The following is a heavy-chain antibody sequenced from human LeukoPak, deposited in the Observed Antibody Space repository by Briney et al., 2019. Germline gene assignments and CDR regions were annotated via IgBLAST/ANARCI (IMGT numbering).Heavy chain of an antibody. D-gene: IGHD3-22*01. CDR2: IYSGGST. V-gene: IGHV3-66*01. CDR1: RFTVSSNY. CDR3: AKEGETYYYDRSGYEEMDY. Sequence: PGGSLRLSCAASRFTVSSNYMTWVRQAAGKGLEWVSVIYSGGSTYYADSVKGRFTISRDNSKNTLYLQMNSLRAEDTAVYYCAKEGETYYYDRSGYEEMDYWGQGTLVTVSS. J-gene: IGHJ4*02.